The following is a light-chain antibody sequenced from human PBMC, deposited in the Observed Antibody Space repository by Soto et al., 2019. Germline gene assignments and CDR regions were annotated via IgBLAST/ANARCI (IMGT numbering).Light chain of an antibody. CDR3: CSYAGSSTWV. V-gene: IGLV2-23*01. CDR1: SSDVGSYNL. Sequence: QSALTQPASVSGSPGQSITISCTGTSSDVGSYNLVSWYQQHPCKAPKLMIYEGSKRPSGVSNRFSGSKSGNTASLTISGLQAEDEADDSCCSYAGSSTWVFGGGTTLTVL. J-gene: IGLJ3*02. CDR2: EGS.